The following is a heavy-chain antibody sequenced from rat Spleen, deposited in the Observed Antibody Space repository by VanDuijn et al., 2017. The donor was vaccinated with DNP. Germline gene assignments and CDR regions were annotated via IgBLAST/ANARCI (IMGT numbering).Heavy chain of an antibody. CDR1: GFTFNNYW. CDR3: TRKYTTDYYWYFDY. Sequence: EVQLVESGGGLVQPGRSLQLSCVASGFTFNNYWMTWIRQAPGKGLEWVASITNTGGSTYYQDSVKGRLTISRDNAKSTLYLQMNSLSSEDTATYYCTRKYTTDYYWYFDYWGQGVMVTVSS. V-gene: IGHV5-31*01. D-gene: IGHD1-6*01. J-gene: IGHJ2*01. CDR2: ITNTGGST.